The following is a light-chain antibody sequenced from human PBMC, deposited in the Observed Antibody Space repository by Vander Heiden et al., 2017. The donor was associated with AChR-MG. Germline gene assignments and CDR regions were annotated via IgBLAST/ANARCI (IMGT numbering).Light chain of an antibody. J-gene: IGKJ1*01. CDR1: QSISTY. Sequence: DIQMTQSPSSLSASVGDRVTIACRASQSISTYLNWYQQKPGKAPNLLIYAASSLQSGVPSRFSGSESGTDFTLTISRLQPEDFAIYYCQQSDTTPWTFGQGTKVDIK. CDR2: AAS. V-gene: IGKV1-39*01. CDR3: QQSDTTPWT.